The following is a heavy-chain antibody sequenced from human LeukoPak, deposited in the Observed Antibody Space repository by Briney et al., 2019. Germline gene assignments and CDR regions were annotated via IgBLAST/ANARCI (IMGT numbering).Heavy chain of an antibody. V-gene: IGHV4-39*01. J-gene: IGHJ4*02. D-gene: IGHD5-24*01. CDR1: GGSISSSYFC. CDR3: ARSSRDGYNYFDY. Sequence: SQTLSLTCTVSGGSISSSYFCWDWIRQPPGKGLEWIGSMYYSGSTYYNPSLKSRVTISVDTSKNQFSLKLSSVTAADTAVYYCARSSRDGYNYFDYWGQGTLVTVSS. CDR2: MYYSGST.